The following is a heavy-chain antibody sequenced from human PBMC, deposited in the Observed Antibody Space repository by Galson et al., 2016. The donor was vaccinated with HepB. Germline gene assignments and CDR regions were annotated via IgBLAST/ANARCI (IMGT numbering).Heavy chain of an antibody. CDR3: ARDLPLLG. Sequence: SLRLSCAASGFTFSSYWMQWVRQAPGKGLVWVSRIHSDGSTTSYADSVKGRFTISRDNAKNTLYLQMNSLRAEDTAVYYCARDLPLLGWGQGTLVTVSS. CDR2: IHSDGSTT. D-gene: IGHD2-15*01. V-gene: IGHV3-74*01. J-gene: IGHJ4*02. CDR1: GFTFSSYW.